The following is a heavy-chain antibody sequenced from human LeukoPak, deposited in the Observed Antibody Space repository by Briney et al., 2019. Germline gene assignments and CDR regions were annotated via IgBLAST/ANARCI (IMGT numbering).Heavy chain of an antibody. D-gene: IGHD6-13*01. CDR1: GVSISSGGYY. CDR2: IYYSGST. J-gene: IGHJ4*02. CDR3: ARAALVPFFDY. V-gene: IGHV4-31*01. Sequence: SQTLSLTCTVSGVSISSGGYYWSWIRQHPGKGLEWIGYIYYSGSTYYNPSLKSLITISVDTSKNQFSLKLSSVTAADTAVYYCARAALVPFFDYWGQGTLVTVSS.